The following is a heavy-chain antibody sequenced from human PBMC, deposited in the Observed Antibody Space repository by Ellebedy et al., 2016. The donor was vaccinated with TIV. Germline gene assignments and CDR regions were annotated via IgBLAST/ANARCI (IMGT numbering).Heavy chain of an antibody. CDR3: ARGRAWGRANWFDP. J-gene: IGHJ5*02. D-gene: IGHD3-16*01. CDR2: INPNSGGT. Sequence: AASVKVSYKASGYTFTGYYMHWVRQAPGQRLEWMGWINPNSGGTNYAQKFQGRVTMTRDTSISTAYMELSRLRSDDTAVYYCARGRAWGRANWFDPWGQGTLVTVSS. CDR1: GYTFTGYY. V-gene: IGHV1-2*02.